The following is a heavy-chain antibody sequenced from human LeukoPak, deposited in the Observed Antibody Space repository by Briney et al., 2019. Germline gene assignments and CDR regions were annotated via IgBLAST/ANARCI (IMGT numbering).Heavy chain of an antibody. CDR3: ARDRPHNWFDP. V-gene: IGHV3-74*01. Sequence: GGSLRLSCAASGFTFSDNWMHWVPQAPGKGLEGVSRIDNDGRHTIYADSVKARFAISSNNAKNIVYLQMNSLRVEDTAVYYCARDRPHNWFDPWGQGTLVTVST. J-gene: IGHJ5*02. CDR2: IDNDGRHT. CDR1: GFTFSDNW.